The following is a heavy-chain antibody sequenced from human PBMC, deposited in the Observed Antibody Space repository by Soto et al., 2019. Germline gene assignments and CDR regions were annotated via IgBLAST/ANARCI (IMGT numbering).Heavy chain of an antibody. CDR3: TRENIENSDGLYAAFDI. Sequence: ASVKVSCKTSGYTFTDYYTHWVRQAPGQGLEWMGWMNPKSGGAYFAQKFQGRVTLTRDTSIGTAYIEVSSLTSDDTAVYFCTRENIENSDGLYAAFDIWGQGTTVTVSS. CDR2: MNPKSGGA. CDR1: GYTFTDYY. D-gene: IGHD5-18*01. V-gene: IGHV1-2*02. J-gene: IGHJ3*02.